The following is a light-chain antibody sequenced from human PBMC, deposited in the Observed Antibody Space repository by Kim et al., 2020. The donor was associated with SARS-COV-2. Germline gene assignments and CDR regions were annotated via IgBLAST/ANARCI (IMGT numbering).Light chain of an antibody. J-gene: IGKJ2*01. CDR3: QHYNSPMYT. CDR2: ATS. V-gene: IGKV1-5*03. Sequence: DIQMTQSPSTLSASLGDRVTISCRASQSISTYLAWYQQKPGKAPKLLISATSTLDSGVPSRFSGSGSGTEFTLTINSLQPDDFATYYWQHYNSPMYTFGQGTKLEI. CDR1: QSISTY.